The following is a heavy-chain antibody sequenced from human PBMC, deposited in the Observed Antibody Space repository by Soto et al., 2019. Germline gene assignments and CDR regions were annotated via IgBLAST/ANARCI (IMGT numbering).Heavy chain of an antibody. J-gene: IGHJ3*02. CDR3: ARDGDYRTLDI. Sequence: QVHLVQSGAEVREPGASVKVSFKTSGYTFATSGINWVRQAPGQGLEWMGWSSTSTGNTIYAQKFQGRVRMTSDTPTTTGYMELRSLRSDDTAVYYCARDGDYRTLDIWGQGTLVTVSS. V-gene: IGHV1-18*01. D-gene: IGHD4-17*01. CDR1: GYTFATSG. CDR2: SSTSTGNT.